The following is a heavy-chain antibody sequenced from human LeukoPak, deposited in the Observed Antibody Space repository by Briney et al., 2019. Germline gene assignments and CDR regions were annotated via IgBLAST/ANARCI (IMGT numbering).Heavy chain of an antibody. D-gene: IGHD3-10*01. J-gene: IGHJ4*02. V-gene: IGHV1-2*02. CDR1: GYTFTGYY. Sequence: ASVKVSCKASGYTFTGYYMHWVRQAPGQGLEWMGWINPNSGGTNYAQKFQGRVTMTRDTSISTAYMELSRLRPDDTAVYYCARVAYYYGSGSYSPPFDYWGQGTLVTVSS. CDR2: INPNSGGT. CDR3: ARVAYYYGSGSYSPPFDY.